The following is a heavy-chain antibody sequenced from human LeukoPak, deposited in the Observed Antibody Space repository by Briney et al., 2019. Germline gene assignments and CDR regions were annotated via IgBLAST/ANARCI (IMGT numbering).Heavy chain of an antibody. D-gene: IGHD3-22*01. CDR1: GFTVSSNY. V-gene: IGHV3-66*02. Sequence: GGSLRLSCAASGFTVSSNYMSWVRQAPGKGLEWVSVIYSGGSTYYADSVKGRFTISRDNSKNTLYLQMNSLKAEGTAVYYCARGDDSSGYYYDYWGQGTLVTVSS. CDR3: ARGDDSSGYYYDY. J-gene: IGHJ4*02. CDR2: IYSGGST.